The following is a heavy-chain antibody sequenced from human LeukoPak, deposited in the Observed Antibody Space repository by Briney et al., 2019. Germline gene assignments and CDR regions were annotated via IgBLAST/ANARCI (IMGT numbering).Heavy chain of an antibody. J-gene: IGHJ4*02. V-gene: IGHV3-11*03. Sequence: PGGSLRLPCAASGFSFSDYYMSWIRQAPGKGLEWVSYISSSSSHTDYADSVKGRFTISRDNAKNSLYLQMNSLRAEDTAVYYCADSSTWSLWGQGTLVTVSS. CDR3: ADSSTWSL. D-gene: IGHD6-13*01. CDR1: GFSFSDYY. CDR2: ISSSSSHT.